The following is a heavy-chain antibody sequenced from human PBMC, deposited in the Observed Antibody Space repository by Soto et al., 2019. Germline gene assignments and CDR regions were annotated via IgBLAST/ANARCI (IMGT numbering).Heavy chain of an antibody. CDR2: ISGSGGST. CDR1: GFTFSSYA. J-gene: IGHJ4*02. CDR3: AIKHVPNYGFSPSDY. Sequence: TGGSLRLSCAASGFTFSSYAMIWVRQAPGKGLEWVSAISGSGGSTYYADSVKGRFTISRDNSKNTLYLQMNSLRAEDTAVYYCAIKHVPNYGFSPSDYWVQGTLVTVSS. V-gene: IGHV3-23*01. D-gene: IGHD4-17*01.